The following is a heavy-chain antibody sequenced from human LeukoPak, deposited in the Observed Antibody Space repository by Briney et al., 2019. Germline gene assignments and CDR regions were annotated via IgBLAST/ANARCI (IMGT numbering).Heavy chain of an antibody. CDR2: IYYSGST. D-gene: IGHD6-19*01. J-gene: IGHJ3*02. CDR3: ARHLRGSSRGAFDI. Sequence: SETLSLTCTVSGGSISSYYWSWIRQPPGKGLEWIGYIYYSGSTNYNPSLKSRVTISVDTSNNHFSLKLSSVTAADTAVYYCARHLRGSSRGAFDIWGQGTMVTVSS. CDR1: GGSISSYY. V-gene: IGHV4-59*08.